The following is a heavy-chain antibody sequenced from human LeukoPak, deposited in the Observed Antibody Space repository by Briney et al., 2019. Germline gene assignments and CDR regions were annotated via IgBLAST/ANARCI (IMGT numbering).Heavy chain of an antibody. Sequence: GGSLRLSCAASGFTFSNHWMIWVRQAPGKGLEWVASIKQDGSEKQYVGSVRGRFTISRDNAKNVLDLQMNSLTAEDTAVYYCAKDMHYFQSDYWGQGTLVTVSS. CDR3: AKDMHYFQSDY. CDR2: IKQDGSEK. D-gene: IGHD3-10*01. J-gene: IGHJ4*02. CDR1: GFTFSNHW. V-gene: IGHV3-7*01.